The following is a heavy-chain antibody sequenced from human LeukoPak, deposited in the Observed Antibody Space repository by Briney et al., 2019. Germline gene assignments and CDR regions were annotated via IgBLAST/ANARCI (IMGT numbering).Heavy chain of an antibody. V-gene: IGHV5-51*01. CDR3: ARHSDCSDGTCYDSDAFDL. Sequence: GESLKISCKASGYSFSSQNIAWVRQMPGKGLEWMAFLYPGDSNPRYSPSFQGQVTISADKSISTAYLQWSSLKASDTAMYYCARHSDCSDGTCYDSDAFDLWGQGTMVTVSS. J-gene: IGHJ3*01. CDR1: GYSFSSQN. CDR2: LYPGDSNP. D-gene: IGHD2-15*01.